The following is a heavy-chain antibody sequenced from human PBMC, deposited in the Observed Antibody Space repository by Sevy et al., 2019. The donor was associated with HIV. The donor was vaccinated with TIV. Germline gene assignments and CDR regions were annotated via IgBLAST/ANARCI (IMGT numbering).Heavy chain of an antibody. CDR3: ARGHYYDSSGYGSGSSWFDP. D-gene: IGHD3-22*01. J-gene: IGHJ5*02. Sequence: SKTLSLTCAVYGGSFSGYYWSWIRQPPGKGLEWIGEINHSGSTNYNPSLKSRVTISVDTSKNQFSLKLSSVTAADTAVYYCARGHYYDSSGYGSGSSWFDPWGQGTLVTVSS. CDR2: INHSGST. CDR1: GGSFSGYY. V-gene: IGHV4-34*01.